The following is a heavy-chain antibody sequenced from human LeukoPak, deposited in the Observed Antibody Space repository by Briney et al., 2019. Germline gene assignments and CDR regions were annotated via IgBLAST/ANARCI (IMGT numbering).Heavy chain of an antibody. D-gene: IGHD1-26*01. V-gene: IGHV3-73*01. CDR1: GFTFSGSA. J-gene: IGHJ6*02. CDR2: IRSKANSYAT. Sequence: GSLRLSCAASGFTFSGSAMHWVRQASGKGLEWVGRIRSKANSYATAYAASVKGRFTISRDDSKNTAYLQMNSLKTEDTAVYYCTRSYYDYYYGMDVWGQGTTVTVSS. CDR3: TRSYYDYYYGMDV.